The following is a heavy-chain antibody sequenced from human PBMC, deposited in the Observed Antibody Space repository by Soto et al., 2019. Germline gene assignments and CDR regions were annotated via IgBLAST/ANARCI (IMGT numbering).Heavy chain of an antibody. V-gene: IGHV3-23*01. Sequence: PGAALPISYDTCGFKVCSYAMCWDHEDTGKGLEWVSAISGSAGSTYYAVSVKGRFTISRDNSKNTMYLQMNSLRAEDTAVYSCGKVKVLTAAMTYWAQGTLVTVHS. CDR1: GFKVCSYA. CDR3: GKVKVLTAAMTY. D-gene: IGHD2-2*01. J-gene: IGHJ4*02. CDR2: ISGSAGST.